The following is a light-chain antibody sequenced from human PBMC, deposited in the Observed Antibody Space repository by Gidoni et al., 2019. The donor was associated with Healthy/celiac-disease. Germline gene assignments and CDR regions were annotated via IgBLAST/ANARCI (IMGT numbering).Light chain of an antibody. CDR1: QSISSY. J-gene: IGKJ3*01. CDR2: AAS. V-gene: IGKV1-39*01. Sequence: DIQMTQCTSSLSASVGDRVTITCRASQSISSYLNWYQQKPGKAPKLLIYAASSLQSGVPSRFSGSVSGTDFTLTISSLQPEDFATYYCQQSYSTPIFTFGPGTKVDIK. CDR3: QQSYSTPIFT.